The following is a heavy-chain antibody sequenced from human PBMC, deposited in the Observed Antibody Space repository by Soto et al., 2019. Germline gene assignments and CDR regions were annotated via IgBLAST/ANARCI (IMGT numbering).Heavy chain of an antibody. CDR2: IYHSGST. J-gene: IGHJ4*02. D-gene: IGHD5-18*01. CDR1: GGSISSSNW. Sequence: QVQLQESGPGLVKPSGTLSLTCAVSGGSISSSNWWSWVRQPPGKGLEWIGEIYHSGSTNYNPSLTRRVTISVDKSKNQFPLKLSSVTAADTAVYYCARRTDTANFDYWGQGTLVTVSS. V-gene: IGHV4-4*02. CDR3: ARRTDTANFDY.